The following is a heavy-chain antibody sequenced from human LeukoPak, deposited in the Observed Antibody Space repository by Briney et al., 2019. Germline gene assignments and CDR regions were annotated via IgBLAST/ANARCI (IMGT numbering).Heavy chain of an antibody. CDR1: GITLSNYG. D-gene: IGHD3-22*01. CDR2: LSGSGGGT. CDR3: AKRGVVIRVILVGFHKEAYYFDS. V-gene: IGHV3-23*01. Sequence: GGSLRLSCAVSGITLSNYGMSWVRQAPGKGLEWVAGLSGSGGGTNYADSVKGRFTISRDNSKNTLYLQMNNLRVDDTAVYFCAKRGVVIRVILVGFHKEAYYFDSWGQGALVTVSS. J-gene: IGHJ4*02.